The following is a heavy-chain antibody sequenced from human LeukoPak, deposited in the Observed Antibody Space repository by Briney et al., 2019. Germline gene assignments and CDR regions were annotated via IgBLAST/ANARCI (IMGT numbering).Heavy chain of an antibody. D-gene: IGHD4-17*01. CDR1: GGSISGYY. Sequence: PSETLSLTCTVSGGSISGYYWSWIRQPAGKGLEWLGRIYTSGSTNYNPSLKSRLAISLDKSRNQFSLKLSSVTAADTAVYYCARERPTVTTEVDSWGQGILVTVSS. J-gene: IGHJ4*02. V-gene: IGHV4-4*07. CDR3: ARERPTVTTEVDS. CDR2: IYTSGST.